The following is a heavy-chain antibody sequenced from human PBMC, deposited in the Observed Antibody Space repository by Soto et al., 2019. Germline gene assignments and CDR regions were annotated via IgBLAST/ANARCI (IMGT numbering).Heavy chain of an antibody. J-gene: IGHJ6*02. CDR3: ARDGGPLYYGIDF. CDR1: GDSIKRDDYY. CDR2: ILYSGTT. V-gene: IGHV4-30-4*01. D-gene: IGHD3-10*01. Sequence: QVQLQESGPGLVKPSQTLSLTCTVSGDSIKRDDYYWSWIRQPPGKGLEWIGYILYSGTTYFNPSLKSRLIISLDTSQNRYPLNLTSVTAADTAVYYCARDGGPLYYGIDFSGQGTTVTVSS.